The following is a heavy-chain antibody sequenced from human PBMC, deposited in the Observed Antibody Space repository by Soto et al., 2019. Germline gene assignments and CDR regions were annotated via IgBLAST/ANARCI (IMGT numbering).Heavy chain of an antibody. D-gene: IGHD3-3*01. V-gene: IGHV4-31*03. CDR3: ARDREGWLFYRYGMDV. CDR2: IYYSGST. Sequence: SETLSLTCTVSGGSISSGGYYWSWIRQHPGKGLEWIGYIYYSGSTYYNPSLKSRVTISVDTSKNQFSLKLSSVTAADTAVYYCARDREGWLFYRYGMDVWGQGTTVTVSS. CDR1: GGSISSGGYY. J-gene: IGHJ6*02.